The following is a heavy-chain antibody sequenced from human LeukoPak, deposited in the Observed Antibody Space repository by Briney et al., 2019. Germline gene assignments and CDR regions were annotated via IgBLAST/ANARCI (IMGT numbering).Heavy chain of an antibody. D-gene: IGHD5-24*01. V-gene: IGHV3-30*18. Sequence: GGSLRLSCAASGFAFSSYGMHWVRQAPGKGLEWVAVISYDGSNKYYADSVKGRFTISRDNSMNTLYLQMNSLRDEDTAVYYCAQAWRWLQLNYWGQGTLVTVSS. J-gene: IGHJ4*02. CDR3: AQAWRWLQLNY. CDR2: ISYDGSNK. CDR1: GFAFSSYG.